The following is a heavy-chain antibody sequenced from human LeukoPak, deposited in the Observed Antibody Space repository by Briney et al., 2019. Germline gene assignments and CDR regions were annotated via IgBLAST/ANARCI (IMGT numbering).Heavy chain of an antibody. V-gene: IGHV5-51*01. D-gene: IGHD3-10*01. CDR2: IYPRDSDT. J-gene: IGHJ4*02. CDR3: ARHSDVIGAI. CDR1: GYTFTHQW. Sequence: GDSLKISCKASGYTFTHQWIGWVRQKSGSGLEWMGIIYPRDSDTRYSPSFQGHVSISADTSINTAYLEWSRLGASDTAIYYCARHSDVIGAIWGQGTLVTVSS.